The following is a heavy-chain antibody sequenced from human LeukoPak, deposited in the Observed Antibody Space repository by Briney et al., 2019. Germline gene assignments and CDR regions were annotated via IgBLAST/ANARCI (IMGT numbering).Heavy chain of an antibody. CDR1: GFIFGDHG. V-gene: IGHV3-21*01. CDR3: ARTLGNYYDRSGYSLKSDY. CDR2: IISSGNYI. Sequence: GGSLRLACEASGFIFGDHGLRWVRQPPGKGLGWVTPIISSGNYIYYADSVKGLSTISSDHAKNSLYLQMNIQRADETALYCCARTLGNYYDRSGYSLKSDYSGQGTLVTPSP. D-gene: IGHD3-22*01. J-gene: IGHJ4*02.